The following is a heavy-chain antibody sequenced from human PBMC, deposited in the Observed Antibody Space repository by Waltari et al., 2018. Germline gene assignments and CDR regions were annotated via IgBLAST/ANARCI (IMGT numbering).Heavy chain of an antibody. CDR3: VRDQWFAFDI. D-gene: IGHD3-22*01. J-gene: IGHJ3*02. CDR2: IMTDGREE. Sequence: VQLVESGGGLVQPGGSLRLPCAASGFPLGNYWMSWVRQAPGKGPEWVANIMTDGREEYYVDSVRGRFTISRDNAKNSLYLQMNSLRPEDTAVYYCVRDQWFAFDIWGQGTMVTVSS. V-gene: IGHV3-7*01. CDR1: GFPLGNYW.